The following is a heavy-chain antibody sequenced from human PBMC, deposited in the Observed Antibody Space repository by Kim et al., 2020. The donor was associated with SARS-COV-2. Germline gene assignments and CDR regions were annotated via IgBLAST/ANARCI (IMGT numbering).Heavy chain of an antibody. CDR2: IYYSGNT. V-gene: IGHV4-59*01. Sequence: SETLSLTCTVSSGSISSYYWSWVRQPPGKGLEWIGYIYYSGNTDYNPSLQSRVTISIDTPKNQYSLKLSSVTAADTAVYYCAREAYNSNYY. CDR1: SGSISSYY. J-gene: IGHJ6*01. CDR3: AREAYNSNYY. D-gene: IGHD6-13*01.